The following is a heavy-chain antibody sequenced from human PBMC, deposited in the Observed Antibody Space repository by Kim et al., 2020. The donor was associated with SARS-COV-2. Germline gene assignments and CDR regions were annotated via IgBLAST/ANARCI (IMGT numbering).Heavy chain of an antibody. J-gene: IGHJ4*02. CDR2: ISGSGGST. D-gene: IGHD5-12*01. CDR3: AKAPRLRRDGYNWLGDY. Sequence: GGSLRLSCAASGFTFSSYAMSWVRQAPGKGLEWVSAISGSGGSTYYADSVKGRFTISRDNSKNTLYLQMNSLRAEDTAVYYCAKAPRLRRDGYNWLGDYWGQGTLVTVSS. V-gene: IGHV3-23*01. CDR1: GFTFSSYA.